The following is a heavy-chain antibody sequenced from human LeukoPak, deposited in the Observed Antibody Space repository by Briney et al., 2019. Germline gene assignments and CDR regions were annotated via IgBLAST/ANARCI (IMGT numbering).Heavy chain of an antibody. V-gene: IGHV3-23*01. CDR2: ISNSGGRT. CDR1: GFTFSSYA. D-gene: IGHD5-12*01. Sequence: GGSLRLSCAASGFTFSSYAMSWVRQAPGKGLEWVSSISNSGGRTFYTDSVKGRFTTSRDNSKITLYLQMNSLRAEDTAVYYCAKSYNGYESKPDYWGQGTLATVSS. J-gene: IGHJ4*02. CDR3: AKSYNGYESKPDY.